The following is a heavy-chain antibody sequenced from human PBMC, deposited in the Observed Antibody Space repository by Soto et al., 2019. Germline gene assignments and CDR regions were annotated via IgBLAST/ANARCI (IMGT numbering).Heavy chain of an antibody. Sequence: VQLQESGPGLVKPSQTLSLTCTVSGGSISSGGYYWSWIRQHPGKGLEWIGYIYYSGSTYYNPSLKSRVTISVDTSKNQFSLKLSSVTAADTAVYYCASSLYIWGSYRPTPFDYWGQGTLVTVSS. CDR2: IYYSGST. CDR1: GGSISSGGYY. CDR3: ASSLYIWGSYRPTPFDY. V-gene: IGHV4-31*03. J-gene: IGHJ4*02. D-gene: IGHD3-16*02.